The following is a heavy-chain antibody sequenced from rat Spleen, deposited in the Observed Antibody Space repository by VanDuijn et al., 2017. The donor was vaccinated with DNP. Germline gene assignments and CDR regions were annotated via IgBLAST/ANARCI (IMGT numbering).Heavy chain of an antibody. D-gene: IGHD4-1*01. Sequence: EVQLVESGGGLVQPGRSLKVSCAASGFTFSTYYMAWVRQAPTKGLEWVASISTGGGNTYYRDSVKGRFTISRDDAQNILYLQMDSLRSEETATYYCARHMDTGPYYAMDVWGQGISVTVSS. CDR1: GFTFSTYY. CDR3: ARHMDTGPYYAMDV. CDR2: ISTGGGNT. J-gene: IGHJ4*01. V-gene: IGHV5S11*01.